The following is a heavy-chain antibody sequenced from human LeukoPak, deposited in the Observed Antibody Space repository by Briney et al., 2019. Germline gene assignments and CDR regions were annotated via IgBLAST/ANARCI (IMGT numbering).Heavy chain of an antibody. CDR3: AKDLEMATMDY. J-gene: IGHJ4*02. CDR2: IWYDGSNK. D-gene: IGHD5-24*01. CDR1: GFTFSSYG. V-gene: IGHV3-33*06. Sequence: GGSLRLSCAASGFTFSSYGMHWVRQAPGKGLEWVAVIWYDGSNKYYADSVKGRFTISRDNSKNTLYLQMNSLRAEDTAVDYCAKDLEMATMDYWGQGTLVTVSS.